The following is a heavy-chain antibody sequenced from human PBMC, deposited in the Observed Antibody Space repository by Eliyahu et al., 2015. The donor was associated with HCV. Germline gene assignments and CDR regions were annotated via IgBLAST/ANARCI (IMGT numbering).Heavy chain of an antibody. CDR1: GGSFSGYY. J-gene: IGHJ4*02. D-gene: IGHD4-23*01. V-gene: IGHV4-34*01. CDR2: INHSGST. CDR3: ARASFYGGLAY. Sequence: QVQLQQXGAGLLKPSETLSLTCAVYGGSFSGYYWSWIRQPPGKGLEWIGEINHSGSTNYNPSLKSRVTISVDTSKNQFSLKLSSVTAADTAVYYCARASFYGGLAYWGQGTLVTVSS.